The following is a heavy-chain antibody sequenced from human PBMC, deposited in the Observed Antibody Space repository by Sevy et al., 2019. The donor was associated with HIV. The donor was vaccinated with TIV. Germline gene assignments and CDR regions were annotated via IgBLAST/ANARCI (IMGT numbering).Heavy chain of an antibody. CDR1: GFTFSSYS. CDR3: ARDRDYVWGSYRQFDY. D-gene: IGHD3-16*02. V-gene: IGHV3-21*01. Sequence: GGSLRLSCAASGFTFSSYSMNWVRQAPGKGLEWVSSISSSSYIYYADSVKGRFTISRDNAKNSLYLQMNSLRAEDTAVYYCARDRDYVWGSYRQFDYWGQGTLVTVSS. CDR2: ISSSSYI. J-gene: IGHJ4*02.